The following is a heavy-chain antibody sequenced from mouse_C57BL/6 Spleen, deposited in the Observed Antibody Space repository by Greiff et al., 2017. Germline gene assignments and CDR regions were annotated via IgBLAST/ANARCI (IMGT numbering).Heavy chain of an antibody. CDR3: ARSGDSSGYFYAMDY. CDR2: INPNNGGT. D-gene: IGHD3-2*02. CDR1: GYTFTDYN. J-gene: IGHJ4*01. Sequence: VHVKQSGPELVKPGASVKMSCKASGYTFTDYNMHWVKQSHGKSLEWIGYINPNNGGTSYNQKFKGKATLTVNKSSSTAYMELSSLTSEDSAVYYGARSGDSSGYFYAMDYWGQGTSVTVAS. V-gene: IGHV1-22*01.